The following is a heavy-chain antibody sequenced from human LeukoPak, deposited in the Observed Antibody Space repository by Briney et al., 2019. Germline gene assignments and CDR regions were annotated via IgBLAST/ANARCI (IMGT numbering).Heavy chain of an antibody. CDR2: IDARSGIT. CDR1: GFTFSSYA. Sequence: GGSLRLSCAASGFTFSSYAMSWVRQAPGKGLEWVSYIDARSGITYYADSVQGRFTLSRDNARESVFLQMDSLRVDDTAVYYCARTYDFGRGPPGDAFDNWGPGTWVIVSS. J-gene: IGHJ3*02. D-gene: IGHD3-3*01. CDR3: ARTYDFGRGPPGDAFDN. V-gene: IGHV3-48*01.